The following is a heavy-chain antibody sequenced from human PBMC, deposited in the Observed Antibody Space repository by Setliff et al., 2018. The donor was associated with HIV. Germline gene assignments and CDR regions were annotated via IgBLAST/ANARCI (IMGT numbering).Heavy chain of an antibody. CDR1: GYSFTNYW. Sequence: GESLKISCKGSGYSFTNYWIAWLRQMPGKGLEWMGIIYPGDSDTRYSLSFQGQVTISADKSISTAYLQWSSLKASDTAMYYCARHGQYGSGSYYNRPFDFWGQGTLVTVSS. CDR3: ARHGQYGSGSYYNRPFDF. CDR2: IYPGDSDT. J-gene: IGHJ4*02. D-gene: IGHD3-10*01. V-gene: IGHV5-51*01.